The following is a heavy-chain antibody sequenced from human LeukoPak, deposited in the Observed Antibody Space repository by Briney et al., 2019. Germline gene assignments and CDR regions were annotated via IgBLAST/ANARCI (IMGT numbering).Heavy chain of an antibody. J-gene: IGHJ4*02. Sequence: SQTLSLTCTVSGGSISSGNYYWSWIRQPAGKGLEWIGRVYTSGSTNYNPSLKSRVTISVDSSKNQFSLKLSSVTAADTAVYYCAREVGVRGGDFDYWGQGTLVTVSS. D-gene: IGHD3-10*01. CDR1: GGSISSGNYY. CDR3: AREVGVRGGDFDY. V-gene: IGHV4-61*02. CDR2: VYTSGST.